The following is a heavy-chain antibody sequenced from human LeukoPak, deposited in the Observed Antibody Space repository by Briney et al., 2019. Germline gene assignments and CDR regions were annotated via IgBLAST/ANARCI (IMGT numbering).Heavy chain of an antibody. CDR2: IYYSGST. CDR1: GGSISSYY. J-gene: IGHJ4*02. V-gene: IGHV4-59*01. Sequence: PSETLSLTCTVSGGSISSYYWSWIRQPPGKGLEWIGYIYYSGSTNYNPSLKGRVTISLDTSKNQFSLKLNSVTAADTAVYYCARGRIIAARPVDYWGQGTLVTVSS. CDR3: ARGRIIAARPVDY. D-gene: IGHD6-6*01.